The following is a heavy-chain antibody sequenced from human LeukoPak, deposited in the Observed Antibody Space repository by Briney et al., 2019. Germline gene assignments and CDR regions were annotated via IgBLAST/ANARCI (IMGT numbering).Heavy chain of an antibody. CDR3: ARVTGNYFDY. Sequence: SETLSLTCTVSGGSITSDFWSWIRQPPGKGLEWIGYIYHRGSTNYNPSLKSRGTISVDMPRNQFSLRLGSVTAADTAVYYCARVTGNYFDYWGQGALVTVSS. CDR2: IYHRGST. CDR1: GGSITSDF. D-gene: IGHD6-13*01. J-gene: IGHJ4*02. V-gene: IGHV4-59*01.